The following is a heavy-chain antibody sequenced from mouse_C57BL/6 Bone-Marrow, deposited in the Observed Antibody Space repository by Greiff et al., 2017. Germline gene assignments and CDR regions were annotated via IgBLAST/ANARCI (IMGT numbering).Heavy chain of an antibody. CDR3: ARGYYGSSPFYFDY. J-gene: IGHJ2*01. Sequence: QVQLKQSGAELVKPGASVKLSCKASGYTFTSYWMHWVKQRPGQGLEWIGMIHPNSGSTNYNEKFKSKATLTVDKSSSTAYMQLSSLTSEDSAVYYCARGYYGSSPFYFDYWDRGTTLTVSS. V-gene: IGHV1-64*01. CDR1: GYTFTSYW. D-gene: IGHD1-1*01. CDR2: IHPNSGST.